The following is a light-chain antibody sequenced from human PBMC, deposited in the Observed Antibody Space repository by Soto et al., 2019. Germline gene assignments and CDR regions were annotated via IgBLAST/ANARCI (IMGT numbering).Light chain of an antibody. CDR3: SSYAGSNIVV. Sequence: QSALTQPPSASGSPGQSVTISCTGTSSDVGGYNYVSWYQQHPGKAPKLMIYEVNKRPSGVPDRFSGSKSGNTASLTVSGLQAEDEADYYCSSYAGSNIVVFGGGTKLPVL. V-gene: IGLV2-8*01. CDR2: EVN. J-gene: IGLJ2*01. CDR1: SSDVGGYNY.